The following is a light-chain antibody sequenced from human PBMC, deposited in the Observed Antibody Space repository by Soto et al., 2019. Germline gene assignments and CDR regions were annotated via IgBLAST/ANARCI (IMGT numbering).Light chain of an antibody. CDR3: QHYNSYSEP. Sequence: IQMTQSPSTLSGSVGDRVTITCRASQTLSSWLAWYQQKPGNAPKLLIYKASTLKSGVPSRFSGSGSGTEFTLTISSLQPDDFAPYYCQHYNSYSEPFGQGTKV. CDR2: KAS. J-gene: IGKJ1*01. V-gene: IGKV1-5*03. CDR1: QTLSSW.